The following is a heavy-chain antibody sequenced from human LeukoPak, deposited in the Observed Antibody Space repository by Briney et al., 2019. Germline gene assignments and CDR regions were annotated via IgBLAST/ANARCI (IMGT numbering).Heavy chain of an antibody. V-gene: IGHV3-21*01. CDR1: GFTFSSYS. CDR3: ARGYYGSGSLFDY. D-gene: IGHD3-10*01. CDR2: ISSSSSYI. J-gene: IGHJ4*02. Sequence: GGSLRLSCAASGFTFSSYSMNWVRQAPGKGLEWVSSISSSSSYIYYADSVKGRFTISRDNAKNSLYLQMNSLRAGDTAVYYCARGYYGSGSLFDYWGQGTLVTVSS.